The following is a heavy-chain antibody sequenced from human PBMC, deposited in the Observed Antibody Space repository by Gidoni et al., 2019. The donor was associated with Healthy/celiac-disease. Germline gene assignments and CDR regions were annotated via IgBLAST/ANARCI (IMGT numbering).Heavy chain of an antibody. V-gene: IGHV2-5*02. J-gene: IGHJ4*02. CDR1: GFSLSTSGVG. D-gene: IGHD4-17*01. CDR2: IYWDDDK. CDR3: THGWGSTVTLDY. Sequence: QITFKASGPTLVNPTQTLTLTCTFSGFSLSTSGVGVGWIRQPPGKALEWLALIYWDDDKRYSPSLKSRLNITKDTSKNQVVLKMTNMDAVDTATYYCTHGWGSTVTLDYWGQGTLVTVSS.